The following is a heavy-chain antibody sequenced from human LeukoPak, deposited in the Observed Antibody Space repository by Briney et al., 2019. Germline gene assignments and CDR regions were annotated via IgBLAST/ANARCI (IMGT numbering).Heavy chain of an antibody. Sequence: ASVKVSCKASGGTFSSYAISWVRQAPGQGLEWMGGIIPIFGTANYAQKFQGRVTITADESTSTAYMELSSLRSEDTAVYYCARGAPEYYYDSSGYYASYYFDYWGQGTLVTVSS. CDR2: IIPIFGTA. CDR3: ARGAPEYYYDSSGYYASYYFDY. J-gene: IGHJ4*02. V-gene: IGHV1-69*13. CDR1: GGTFSSYA. D-gene: IGHD3-22*01.